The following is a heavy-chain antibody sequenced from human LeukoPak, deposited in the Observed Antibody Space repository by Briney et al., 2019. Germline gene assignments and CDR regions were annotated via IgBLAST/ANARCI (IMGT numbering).Heavy chain of an antibody. Sequence: GASVKVSCKASGYTFTNYYMHWVRQAPGQGLEWMGNINPSGGSTSYTQKFQGRVTMTRDTSTSTVYMELSSLRSEDTAVYYCARGDYDILTGYDSHYFDYWGQGTLVTVSS. D-gene: IGHD3-9*01. V-gene: IGHV1-46*01. CDR2: INPSGGST. J-gene: IGHJ4*02. CDR1: GYTFTNYY. CDR3: ARGDYDILTGYDSHYFDY.